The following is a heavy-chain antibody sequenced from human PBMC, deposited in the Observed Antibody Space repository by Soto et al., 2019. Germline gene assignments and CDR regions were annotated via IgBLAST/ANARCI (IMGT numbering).Heavy chain of an antibody. V-gene: IGHV3-53*01. CDR3: AKTRVGIFGPPLYYIDY. J-gene: IGHJ4*02. CDR1: GVTVSSNY. CDR2: IYSGGST. D-gene: IGHD3-3*01. Sequence: GGSLRLACAASGVTVSSNYMSWVRQAPGKGLEWVSVIYSGGSTYYADSVKGRFTISRDNSKNTLYLQMNSLRAEDTAVYYCAKTRVGIFGPPLYYIDYRGKGTLVSVSS.